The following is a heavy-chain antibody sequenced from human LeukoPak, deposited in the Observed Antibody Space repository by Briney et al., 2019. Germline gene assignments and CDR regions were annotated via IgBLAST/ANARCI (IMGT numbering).Heavy chain of an antibody. CDR1: GFTFDDYG. J-gene: IGHJ4*02. Sequence: GGSLRLSCAASGFTFDDYGMSWVRQAPGEGLEWVSGINWNGGSTGYADSVKDRFTISRDNAKNSLYLQMNSLRAEDTALYYCARVAAAVFDFDYWGQGTLVTVSS. D-gene: IGHD6-13*01. V-gene: IGHV3-20*04. CDR2: INWNGGST. CDR3: ARVAAAVFDFDY.